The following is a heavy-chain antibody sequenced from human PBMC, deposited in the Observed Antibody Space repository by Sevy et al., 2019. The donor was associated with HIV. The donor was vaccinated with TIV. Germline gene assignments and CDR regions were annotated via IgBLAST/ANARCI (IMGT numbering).Heavy chain of an antibody. J-gene: IGHJ3*01. CDR3: AKALNPALESMIEVVLRTLKGFDV. CDR2: ISGPGLST. D-gene: IGHD3-22*01. V-gene: IGHV3-23*01. CDR1: GFTFNTHA. Sequence: GARRLSCAASGFTFNTHAMTWVRQAPGKGLEWVSVISGPGLSTYYADSVKGRFTISRDSSKNTLYLQMNSLRADDTATYYCAKALNPALESMIEVVLRTLKGFDVWGQGTMVTVSS.